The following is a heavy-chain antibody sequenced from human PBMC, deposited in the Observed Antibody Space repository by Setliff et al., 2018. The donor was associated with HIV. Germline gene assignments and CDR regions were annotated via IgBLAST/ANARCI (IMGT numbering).Heavy chain of an antibody. J-gene: IGHJ6*03. CDR3: ARGRNYDSSGYGDYYYYMDV. V-gene: IGHV4-4*08. CDR2: IYTSGST. Sequence: SETLSLTCTVSGGSISSYYWSWIRQPPGKGLEWIGYIYTSGSTNYNPSLRSRVTISIDTSKNQFSLKLTSVTAADTAVYYCARGRNYDSSGYGDYYYYMDVWGKGTTVTVSS. D-gene: IGHD3-22*01. CDR1: GGSISSYY.